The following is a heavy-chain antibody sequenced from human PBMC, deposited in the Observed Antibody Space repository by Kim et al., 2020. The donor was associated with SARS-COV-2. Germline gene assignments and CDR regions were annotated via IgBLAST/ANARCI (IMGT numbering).Heavy chain of an antibody. CDR1: GFTFSDYA. CDR3: ARSYCCGGGCFYYYYGM. CDR2: MSFDGTKQ. V-gene: IGHV3-30*04. Sequence: GGSLRLSCTASGFTFSDYAMNWVRQAPGKGLEWVAVMSFDGTKQSYAASVKGRFTISRDSSKSILFLQMNGLRPEDTAAYYCARSYCCGGGCFYYYYGM. D-gene: IGHD2-15*01. J-gene: IGHJ6*01.